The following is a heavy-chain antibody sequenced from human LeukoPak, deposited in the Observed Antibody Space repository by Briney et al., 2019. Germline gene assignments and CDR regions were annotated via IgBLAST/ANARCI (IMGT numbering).Heavy chain of an antibody. Sequence: SETLSLTCGVSGGSITSTNYWTWVRQPPRKGLEWIGEVNLQGSTNYNPSLMGRVAISVDMSENHISLQLTSVTAADTAVYYCAREVYYYSSGSYYNFDYWGQGILVTVSS. CDR1: GGSITSTNY. V-gene: IGHV4-4*02. J-gene: IGHJ4*02. CDR2: VNLQGST. D-gene: IGHD3-10*01. CDR3: AREVYYYSSGSYYNFDY.